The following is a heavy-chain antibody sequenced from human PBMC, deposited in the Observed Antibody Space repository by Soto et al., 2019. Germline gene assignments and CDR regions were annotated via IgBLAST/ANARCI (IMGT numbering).Heavy chain of an antibody. Sequence: GGSLRLSCAASGFTFSSTWMHWVRQPPGKGLMWVARITSDGSDRRYADSVEGRFTISRDNAKNTLYLQMNSLRAEDTALYFCARGGPSGSFQNSWGQGTLVTVSS. CDR2: ITSDGSDR. D-gene: IGHD3-10*01. J-gene: IGHJ4*02. CDR1: GFTFSSTW. V-gene: IGHV3-74*01. CDR3: ARGGPSGSFQNS.